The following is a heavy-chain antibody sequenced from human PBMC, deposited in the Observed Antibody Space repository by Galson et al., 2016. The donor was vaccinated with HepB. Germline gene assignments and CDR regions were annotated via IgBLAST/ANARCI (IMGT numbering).Heavy chain of an antibody. CDR3: MRDSLTSVSRYFYYKMDV. J-gene: IGHJ6*03. CDR1: GGSISSGHW. D-gene: IGHD3-9*01. CDR2: ISYNGNN. Sequence: TLSLTCAVFGGSISSGHWWGWVRQPPGKGLEWIGCISYNGNNYYSPSLKRRAVISLDVSKNQASLNLTSVTAADTAVYYCMRDSLTSVSRYFYYKMDVWGEGTTVTVSS. V-gene: IGHV4-31*11.